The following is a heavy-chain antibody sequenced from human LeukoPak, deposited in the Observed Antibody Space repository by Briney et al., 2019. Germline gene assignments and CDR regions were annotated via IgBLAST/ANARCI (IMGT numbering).Heavy chain of an antibody. CDR3: ARDREGAFDT. J-gene: IGHJ3*02. D-gene: IGHD1-26*01. Sequence: EASVKVSCKASGGTFSSYAISWVRQAPGQGLEWMGGIIPIFGTANYAQKFQGRVTITADKSTSTAYMELSSLRSEDTAVYYCARDREGAFDTWGQGTMVTVSS. CDR2: IIPIFGTA. V-gene: IGHV1-69*06. CDR1: GGTFSSYA.